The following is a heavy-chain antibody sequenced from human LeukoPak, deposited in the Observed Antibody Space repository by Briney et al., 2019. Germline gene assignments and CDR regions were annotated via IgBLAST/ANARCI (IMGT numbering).Heavy chain of an antibody. J-gene: IGHJ4*02. V-gene: IGHV3-33*01. Sequence: PGRSLRLSCAASGFTFSSYGMHWVRQAPGKGLEWVAVIWYDGSNKYYADSVKGRFTISRDNSKNTLYLQMNSLRAEDTAVYYCARDRSADYYDSSGFVDYWGQGTLVTVSS. D-gene: IGHD3-22*01. CDR2: IWYDGSNK. CDR3: ARDRSADYYDSSGFVDY. CDR1: GFTFSSYG.